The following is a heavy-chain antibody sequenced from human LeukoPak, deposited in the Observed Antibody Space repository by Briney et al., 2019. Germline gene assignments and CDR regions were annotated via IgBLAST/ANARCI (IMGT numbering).Heavy chain of an antibody. V-gene: IGHV3-21*01. CDR2: ISSSSSYI. CDR3: VRDPNALDY. J-gene: IGHJ4*02. CDR1: GFTFSSYS. Sequence: PGGSLRLSCAASGFTFSSYSMNWVRQAPGKGLEWVSSISSSSSYIYYADSVEGRFTISRDNARNSLYLQMNSLRAEDTAVYYCVRDPNALDYWGQGTLVTVSS.